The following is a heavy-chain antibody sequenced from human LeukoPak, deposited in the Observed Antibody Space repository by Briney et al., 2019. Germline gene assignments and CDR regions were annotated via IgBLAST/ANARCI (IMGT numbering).Heavy chain of an antibody. Sequence: SETLSLTCTVSGGSLSPYYWSWIRQPPGTGLEWLGYIYYRGNTEYKPSLKSRVAMSVDTSKNQFSLRLSSVTAADTAVYYCARSTGSTMFIDYWGQGTLVTVSS. CDR2: IYYRGNT. CDR1: GGSLSPYY. V-gene: IGHV4-59*01. D-gene: IGHD3-10*02. J-gene: IGHJ4*02. CDR3: ARSTGSTMFIDY.